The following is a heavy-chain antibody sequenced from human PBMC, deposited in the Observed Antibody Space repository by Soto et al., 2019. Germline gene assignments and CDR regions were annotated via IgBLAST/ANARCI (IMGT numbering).Heavy chain of an antibody. J-gene: IGHJ4*02. D-gene: IGHD6-19*01. V-gene: IGHV3-7*01. Sequence: GSLRLSCEASGFTLSSYWMSWIRQAPGKGLGWVANTRQDGGQSYLVDSVQGRFTISRDNAKNSVYLQMNSLRAEDTAVYYCVGDGSTGCHFDSWGQGTLVTVSS. CDR2: TRQDGGQS. CDR1: GFTLSSYW. CDR3: VGDGSTGCHFDS.